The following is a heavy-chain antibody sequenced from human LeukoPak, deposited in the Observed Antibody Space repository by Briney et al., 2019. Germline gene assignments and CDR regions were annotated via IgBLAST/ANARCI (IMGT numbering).Heavy chain of an antibody. Sequence: SETLSLTCTVSGGSISSGDYYWSWIHQPPGKGLEWIGYIYYSGSTYYNPSLKSRVTISVDTSKNQFSLKLSSVTAADTAVYYCARRAYYDSSGYYFDYWGQGTLVTVSS. D-gene: IGHD3-22*01. CDR1: GGSISSGDYY. V-gene: IGHV4-30-4*01. J-gene: IGHJ4*02. CDR2: IYYSGST. CDR3: ARRAYYDSSGYYFDY.